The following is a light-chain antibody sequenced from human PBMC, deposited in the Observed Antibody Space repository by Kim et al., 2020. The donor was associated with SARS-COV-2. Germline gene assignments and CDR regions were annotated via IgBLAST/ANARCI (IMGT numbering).Light chain of an antibody. V-gene: IGKV1-33*01. CDR2: DAS. Sequence: DIQMTQSPSSLSASLGDRVTITCQASQDISNYLNWYQQKPGKAPKLLINDASNLETGVPSRFSGSGSGTDFIFTISSLQPEDVATYFCQQYDNLPFTFGPVTKVDIK. CDR3: QQYDNLPFT. CDR1: QDISNY. J-gene: IGKJ3*01.